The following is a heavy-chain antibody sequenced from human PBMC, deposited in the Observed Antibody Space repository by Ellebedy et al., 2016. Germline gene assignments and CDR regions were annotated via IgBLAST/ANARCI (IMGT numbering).Heavy chain of an antibody. J-gene: IGHJ5*02. Sequence: SETLSLTCTVSGGSINSYYWSWIRQPPGKGLEWFGYIYYSGSTNYNPSLKSRVTISVDTSKHQFSLKLSSVTAADTAVYYCARSLAYYDILTGYYYSWFDPWGQGTLVTVSS. D-gene: IGHD3-9*01. CDR3: ARSLAYYDILTGYYYSWFDP. V-gene: IGHV4-59*01. CDR1: GGSINSYY. CDR2: IYYSGST.